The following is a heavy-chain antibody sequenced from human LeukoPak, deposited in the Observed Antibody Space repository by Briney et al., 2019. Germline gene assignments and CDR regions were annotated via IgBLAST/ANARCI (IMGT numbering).Heavy chain of an antibody. J-gene: IGHJ4*02. V-gene: IGHV4-39*07. Sequence: SETLSLTCTVSGVSISSSSYYWGWIRQPPGKGLEWIGSIYYSGSTYYNPSLKSRVTMAVDTSKNQFSLKLSSVTAADTAVYYCARARVVRGVTPFDYWGQGTLVTVSS. CDR3: ARARVVRGVTPFDY. CDR1: GVSISSSSYY. D-gene: IGHD3-10*01. CDR2: IYYSGST.